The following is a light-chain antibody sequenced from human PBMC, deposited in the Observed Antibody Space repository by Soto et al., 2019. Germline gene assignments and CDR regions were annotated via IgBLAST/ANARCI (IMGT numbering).Light chain of an antibody. CDR1: QSLLHSNGYNY. J-gene: IGKJ4*01. CDR3: MRALP. CDR2: LGS. V-gene: IGKV2-28*01. Sequence: DIVMTQSPLSLPVTPGEPASISCRSSQSLLHSNGYNYLDWYLQKPGQSPQLLIYLGSNRASGVPDRFSGSGSGTDFTLKISRVEAEDVGVYYCMRALPFGGGTKVEIK.